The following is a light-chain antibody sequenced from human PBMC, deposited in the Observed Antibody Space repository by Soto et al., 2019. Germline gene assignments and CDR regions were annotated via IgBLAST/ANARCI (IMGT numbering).Light chain of an antibody. J-gene: IGKJ5*01. CDR3: HQRQYWPPIT. CDR2: DAS. CDR1: QSVSSY. Sequence: EILFTQSPATLSLSPGERATLSCRASQSVSSYLAWYQQKPGQAPSLLIYDASNRATGIPARFSGSGSGTDFTLTISSLEPEDFAVYYCHQRQYWPPITFGQGTRLEIK. V-gene: IGKV3-11*01.